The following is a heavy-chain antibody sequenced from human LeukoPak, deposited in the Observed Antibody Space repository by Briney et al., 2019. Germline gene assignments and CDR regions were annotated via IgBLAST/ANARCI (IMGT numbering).Heavy chain of an antibody. Sequence: GGSLRLSCAASGFTFSSYGMHWVRQAPGKGLEWVAVISYDGSNKYYADSVKGRFTISRDNSKNSLYLQMNSLRAEDTAVYYCARHLFVNYYDSSGAFDIWGQGTMVTVSS. J-gene: IGHJ3*02. CDR3: ARHLFVNYYDSSGAFDI. D-gene: IGHD3-22*01. V-gene: IGHV3-30*03. CDR2: ISYDGSNK. CDR1: GFTFSSYG.